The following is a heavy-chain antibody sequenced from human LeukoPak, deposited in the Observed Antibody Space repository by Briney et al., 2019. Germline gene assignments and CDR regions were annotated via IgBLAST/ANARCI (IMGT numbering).Heavy chain of an antibody. CDR2: ISSSSSYI. J-gene: IGHJ4*02. V-gene: IGHV3-21*01. Sequence: KPGGSLRLSCAASGFTFSSYSMNWVRQAPGKGLEWVSSISSSSSYIYYADSVKGRFTISRDNAKNSLYLQMNSLRAEDTAVYYCTTPYHQPYYYDSSGVDYWGQGTLVTVSS. CDR3: TTPYHQPYYYDSSGVDY. CDR1: GFTFSSYS. D-gene: IGHD3-22*01.